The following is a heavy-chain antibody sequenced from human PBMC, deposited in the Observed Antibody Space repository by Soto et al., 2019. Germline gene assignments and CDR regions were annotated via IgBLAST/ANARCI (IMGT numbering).Heavy chain of an antibody. CDR2: IWYDGSNK. CDR3: AREAFIVGVYPPLDY. Sequence: QVQLVESGGGVVQPGRSLRLSCAASGFTFSSYGMHWVRQAPGKGLEWVAVIWYDGSNKYYADSVKGRFTISRDNSKNTLYLQMNSLRAEDTAVYYCAREAFIVGVYPPLDYWGQGTLVTASS. V-gene: IGHV3-33*01. CDR1: GFTFSSYG. D-gene: IGHD1-26*01. J-gene: IGHJ4*02.